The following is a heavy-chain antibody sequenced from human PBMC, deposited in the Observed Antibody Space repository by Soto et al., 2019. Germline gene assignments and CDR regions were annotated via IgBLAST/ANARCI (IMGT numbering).Heavy chain of an antibody. CDR3: ARVTAAERYSSSSIGAFDI. J-gene: IGHJ3*02. CDR1: GGSISSSNW. Sequence: QVQLQESGPGLVKPSGTLSLTCAVSGGSISSSNWWSWVRQPPGKGLEWIGEIYHSGSTNYNPSLKCRVTISVDKSKNQFSLKLSSVTAADTAVYYCARVTAAERYSSSSIGAFDIWGQGTMVTVSS. CDR2: IYHSGST. V-gene: IGHV4-4*02. D-gene: IGHD6-6*01.